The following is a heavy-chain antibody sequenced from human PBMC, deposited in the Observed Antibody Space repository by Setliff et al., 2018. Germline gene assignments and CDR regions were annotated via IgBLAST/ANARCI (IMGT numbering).Heavy chain of an antibody. J-gene: IGHJ4*02. CDR1: GFTVSSNE. CDR2: ISGGST. V-gene: IGHV3-66*01. CDR3: ARGTIWFGEDVGDY. D-gene: IGHD3-10*01. Sequence: GGSLRLSCAASGFTVSSNEMSWVRQAPGKGLEWVSSISGGSTYYADSRKGRFTISRDNSKNTLHLQMNSLRAEDTAVYYCARGTIWFGEDVGDYWGQGTLVTVSS.